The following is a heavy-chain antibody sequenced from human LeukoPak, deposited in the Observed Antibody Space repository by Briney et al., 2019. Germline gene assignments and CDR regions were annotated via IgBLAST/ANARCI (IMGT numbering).Heavy chain of an antibody. CDR3: ASYYDSSGYTDNFDY. CDR2: IYYSGST. CDR1: GGSINSGDYY. Sequence: SETLSLTCTVSGGSINSGDYYWSWIRQPPGKGLEWLGYIYYSGSTYYNPSLKSRVTISVDTSKNQFSLKMSSVTAADTAVYYCASYYDSSGYTDNFDYWGQGTLVTVSS. J-gene: IGHJ4*02. V-gene: IGHV4-30-4*01. D-gene: IGHD3-22*01.